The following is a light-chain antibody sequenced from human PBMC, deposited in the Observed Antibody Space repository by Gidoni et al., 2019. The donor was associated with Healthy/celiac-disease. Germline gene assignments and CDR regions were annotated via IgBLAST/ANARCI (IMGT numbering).Light chain of an antibody. CDR2: GNN. V-gene: IGLV1-40*01. Sequence: QSVMTQPPSVSGAPGQRVTISCTGSSSNFGAGYDVHWYRQLPGTAPKLLISGNNNRPSGVPDRFSGSQSGTSASLAITGLQAEDEADYYCQSYDSSLSGVVFGGGTNLTVL. CDR3: QSYDSSLSGVV. CDR1: SSNFGAGYD. J-gene: IGLJ2*01.